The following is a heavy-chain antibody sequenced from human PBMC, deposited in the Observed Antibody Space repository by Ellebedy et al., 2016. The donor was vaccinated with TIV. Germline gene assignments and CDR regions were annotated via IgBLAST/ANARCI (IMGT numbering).Heavy chain of an antibody. CDR1: GFIFSDYA. J-gene: IGHJ1*01. CDR3: AKDLGAGGGTVFRN. CDR2: ISASGAST. V-gene: IGHV3-23*01. Sequence: GGSLRLXCVGSGFIFSDYAMTWVRQTPEKGLEWVSAISASGASTYYADSVKGRFTISRDNSKNTLYLQMNSLTVQDTAVYYCAKDLGAGGGTVFRNWGQGTLVTVSS. D-gene: IGHD2-8*02.